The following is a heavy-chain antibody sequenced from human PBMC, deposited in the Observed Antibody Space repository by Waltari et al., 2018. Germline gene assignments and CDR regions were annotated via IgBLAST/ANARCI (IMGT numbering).Heavy chain of an antibody. CDR3: ARSGYYARGGYYGMDV. V-gene: IGHV4-59*01. D-gene: IGHD3-16*01. Sequence: QVQLQESGPGLVKPSETLSLTCTVSGGSISSYYWSWIRQPPGKGLEWIGYIYYSGSTNYNPSLRSRGTISVDTSKNQFSLKLSSVTAADTAVYYCARSGYYARGGYYGMDVWGQGTTVTVSS. CDR1: GGSISSYY. CDR2: IYYSGST. J-gene: IGHJ6*02.